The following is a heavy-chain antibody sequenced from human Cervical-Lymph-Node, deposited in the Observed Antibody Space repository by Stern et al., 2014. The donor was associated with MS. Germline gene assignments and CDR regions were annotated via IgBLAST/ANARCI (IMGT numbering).Heavy chain of an antibody. D-gene: IGHD1-1*01. CDR2: ISAYNGNT. CDR1: GYTFTRSG. CDR3: ARAAGILDF. Sequence: VQLLESGNEVKKPGASVKVSCEASGYTFTRSGISWVRQTPGQGLEWMGWISAYNGNTNYEQKFQDRVTMTTDTSTSTVYMELRNLRSDDAALYYCARAAGILDFWGQGTLVTVSS. J-gene: IGHJ4*02. V-gene: IGHV1-18*01.